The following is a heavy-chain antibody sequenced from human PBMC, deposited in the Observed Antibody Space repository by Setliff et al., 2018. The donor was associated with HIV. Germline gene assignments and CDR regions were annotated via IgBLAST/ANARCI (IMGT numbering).Heavy chain of an antibody. J-gene: IGHJ4*02. Sequence: SETLSLTCTVSGGSISSSSYYWGWRRQPPGKGPEWIGSLYYRGTTYYNPSLKSRVTISVDASERHFSLRMTSTTAADTAIYYCARVVPLLPHNCWGQGTLVTVSS. CDR2: LYYRGTT. V-gene: IGHV4-39*07. CDR3: ARVVPLLPHNC. CDR1: GGSISSSSYY. D-gene: IGHD2-15*01.